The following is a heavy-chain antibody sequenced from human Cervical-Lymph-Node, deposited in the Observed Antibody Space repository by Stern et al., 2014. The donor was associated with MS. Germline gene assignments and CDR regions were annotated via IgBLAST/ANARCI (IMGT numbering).Heavy chain of an antibody. D-gene: IGHD5-24*01. J-gene: IGHJ4*02. Sequence: VQLVESGPGLVKPSQTLSLTCAVSGGSISSGEYYWSWIRQSTGKGLEWIGYIHYSGTTYYTPSLKSRVTISVDTSKNQFSLKLSSVTAADTAVYYCSRDADAYSLVFGYWGRGTLVTVSS. CDR2: IHYSGTT. CDR1: GGSISSGEYY. CDR3: SRDADAYSLVFGY. V-gene: IGHV4-30-4*01.